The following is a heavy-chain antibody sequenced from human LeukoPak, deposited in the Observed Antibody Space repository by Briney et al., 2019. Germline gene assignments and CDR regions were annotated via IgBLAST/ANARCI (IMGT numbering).Heavy chain of an antibody. V-gene: IGHV4-59*01. CDR3: ARAGDHEGFDY. CDR2: IYYSGST. CDR1: GGSISSYY. D-gene: IGHD4-17*01. Sequence: SETLSLTCTVSGGSISSYYWSWIRQPPGKGLEWIGYIYYSGSTNYNPSLKSRVTISVDTSKNQFSLKLSSVTAADTAAYYCARAGDHEGFDYWGQGTLVTVSS. J-gene: IGHJ4*02.